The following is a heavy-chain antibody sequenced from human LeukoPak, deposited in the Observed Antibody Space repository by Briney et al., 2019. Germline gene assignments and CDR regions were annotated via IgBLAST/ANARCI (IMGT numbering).Heavy chain of an antibody. CDR3: ARDQLGVVPAAMPANWFDP. J-gene: IGHJ5*02. CDR1: GYTFTSYG. Sequence: ASVKVSCKASGYTFTSYGISWVRQAPGQGLEWMGWVSAYNGNTNYAQKLQGRVTMTTDTSTSTAYMELRSLRSDDTAVYYCARDQLGVVPAAMPANWFDPWGQGTLVTVSS. D-gene: IGHD2-2*01. CDR2: VSAYNGNT. V-gene: IGHV1-18*01.